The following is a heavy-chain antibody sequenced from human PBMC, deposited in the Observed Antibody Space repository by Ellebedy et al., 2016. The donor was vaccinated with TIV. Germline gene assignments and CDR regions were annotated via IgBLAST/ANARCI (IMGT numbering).Heavy chain of an antibody. D-gene: IGHD3-16*01. V-gene: IGHV5-51*01. Sequence: GESLKISCKGSGCIFTSEWIGWVRQMPGKGLEWMGVISPADSHLRSSPSFQGQVTFSADKSISTASLQWSSLKASDSAMYFCTRQTQGGGESGVFDIWGQGTLLTVSS. CDR2: ISPADSHL. CDR1: GCIFTSEW. CDR3: TRQTQGGGESGVFDI. J-gene: IGHJ3*02.